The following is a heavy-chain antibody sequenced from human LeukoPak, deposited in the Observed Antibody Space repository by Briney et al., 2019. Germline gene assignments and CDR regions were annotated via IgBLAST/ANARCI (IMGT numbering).Heavy chain of an antibody. CDR3: ARRLLWFGELGEDY. V-gene: IGHV1-18*04. CDR1: GYTFTSYG. J-gene: IGHJ4*02. Sequence: ASVKVSCKASGYTFTSYGISWVRQAPGQGLEWMGWISAYNGNTNYAQKLQGRVTMTTDTSTSTAYMGLRSLRSDDTAVYYCARRLLWFGELGEDYWGQGTLVTVSS. CDR2: ISAYNGNT. D-gene: IGHD3-10*01.